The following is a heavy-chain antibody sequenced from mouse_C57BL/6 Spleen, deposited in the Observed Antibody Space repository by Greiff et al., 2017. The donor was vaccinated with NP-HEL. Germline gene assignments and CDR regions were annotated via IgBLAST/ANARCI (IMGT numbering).Heavy chain of an antibody. CDR3: ARSGTGTDY. Sequence: QVQLKQPGAELVMPGASVKLSCKASGYTFTSYWMHWVKQRPGQGLEWIGEIDPSDSYTNYNQKFKGKSTLTVDKSSSTAYMQLSSLTSEDSAVYYCARSGTGTDYWGQGTTLTVSS. CDR2: IDPSDSYT. D-gene: IGHD4-1*01. V-gene: IGHV1-69*01. J-gene: IGHJ2*01. CDR1: GYTFTSYW.